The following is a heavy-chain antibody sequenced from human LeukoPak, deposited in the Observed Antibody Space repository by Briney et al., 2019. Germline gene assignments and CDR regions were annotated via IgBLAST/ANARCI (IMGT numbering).Heavy chain of an antibody. Sequence: GGSLRLSCAASGFTFSSYAMSWVRQAPGKGLEWVSAISGSGGSTYYADSVKGRFTISRDNAKNSLYLQMNSLRAEDTAVYYCARVIAGKTPQDYWGQGTLVTVSS. CDR1: GFTFSSYA. D-gene: IGHD6-13*01. V-gene: IGHV3-23*01. J-gene: IGHJ4*02. CDR2: ISGSGGST. CDR3: ARVIAGKTPQDY.